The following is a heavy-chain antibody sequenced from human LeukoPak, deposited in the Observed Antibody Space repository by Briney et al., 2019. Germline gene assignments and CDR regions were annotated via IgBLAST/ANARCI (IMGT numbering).Heavy chain of an antibody. V-gene: IGHV4-39*07. CDR2: IYYSGST. D-gene: IGHD5-24*01. CDR3: ARGDGYNYYYYYYMDV. Sequence: SETLSLTCTVSGGSISSSSYYWGWIRQPPGKGLEWIGSIYYSGSTYYNPSLKSRVTISVDTSKNQFSLKLSSVTAADTAVYYCARGDGYNYYYYYYMDVWGQRDHGHRLL. J-gene: IGHJ6*03. CDR1: GGSISSSSYY.